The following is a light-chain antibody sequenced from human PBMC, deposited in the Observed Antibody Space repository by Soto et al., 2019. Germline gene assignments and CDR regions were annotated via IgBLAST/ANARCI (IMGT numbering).Light chain of an antibody. CDR3: QQFRNSPWT. CDR1: QSISIN. CDR2: AGS. Sequence: EIVLTQSPGTLSVSPGDRVTLSCRASQSISINLAWYQHKPGQAPRLLIHAGSTRATGIPARISGSGSGTELTLTISSLQSEDFAVYYCQQFRNSPWTFGQGTKVEV. V-gene: IGKV3D-15*01. J-gene: IGKJ1*01.